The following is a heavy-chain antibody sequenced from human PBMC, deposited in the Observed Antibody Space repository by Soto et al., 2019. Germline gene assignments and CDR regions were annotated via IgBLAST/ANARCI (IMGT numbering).Heavy chain of an antibody. CDR1: GFTVSNNY. CDR2: IYSGGYT. Sequence: EVQLVESGGGLIQPGGSLRLSCAVSGFTVSNNYMSWVRQAPGKGLEGVSVIYSGGYTAYGDSVKGRFTISRDNSKNTIYLKWKSLGADGRAVFYCATDRGGGGYWGQGTLVTVSS. J-gene: IGHJ4*02. CDR3: ATDRGGGGY. D-gene: IGHD3-10*01. V-gene: IGHV3-53*01.